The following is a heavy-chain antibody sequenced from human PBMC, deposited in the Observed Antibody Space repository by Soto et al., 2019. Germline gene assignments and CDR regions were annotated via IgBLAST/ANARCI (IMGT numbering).Heavy chain of an antibody. CDR2: ISYDGSNK. J-gene: IGHJ4*02. CDR3: ARGAGYCSGGSCYREKYYFDY. D-gene: IGHD2-15*01. CDR1: GFTISSYA. V-gene: IGHV3-30-3*01. Sequence: QVQLVESGGGVVQPGRSLRLSCAASGFTISSYAMHWVRQAPGKGLEWVAVISYDGSNKYYADSVKGRFTISRDNSKNTLYMQMNSLRAEDTAVYYCARGAGYCSGGSCYREKYYFDYWGQGTLVTVSS.